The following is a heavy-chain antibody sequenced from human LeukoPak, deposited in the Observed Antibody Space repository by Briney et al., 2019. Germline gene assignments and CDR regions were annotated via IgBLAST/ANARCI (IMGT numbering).Heavy chain of an antibody. CDR3: ARGRKVRGVMQTRYYYYMDV. V-gene: IGHV1-8*01. CDR2: MNPNSGNT. D-gene: IGHD3-10*01. CDR1: GYTFTSYD. Sequence: ASVKVSCKASGYTFTSYDINWVRQATGQGLEWMGWMNPNSGNTGYAQKFQGRVTMTRNTSISTAYMELSSPRSEDTAVYYCARGRKVRGVMQTRYYYYMDVWGKGTTVTVSS. J-gene: IGHJ6*03.